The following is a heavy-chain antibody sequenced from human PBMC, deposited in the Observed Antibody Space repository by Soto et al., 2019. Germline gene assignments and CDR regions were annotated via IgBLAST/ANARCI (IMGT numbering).Heavy chain of an antibody. J-gene: IGHJ5*02. CDR3: ARSSSVAGRLDP. V-gene: IGHV2-70*04. D-gene: IGHD6-6*01. CDR2: IDWDDDK. Sequence: GSGPTLVNPTQALTLTCTFSGFSLSTSGMRVSWIRQPPGKALEWLARIDWDDDKFYSTSLKTRLTISKDTSKNQVVLTMTNMDPVDTATYYCARSSSVAGRLDPWGQGTLVTVSS. CDR1: GFSLSTSGMR.